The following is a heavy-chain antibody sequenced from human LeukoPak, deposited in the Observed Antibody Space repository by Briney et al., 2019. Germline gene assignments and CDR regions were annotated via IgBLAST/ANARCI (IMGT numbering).Heavy chain of an antibody. CDR1: GGSISNYF. Sequence: PSETLSLTCTVSGGSISNYFWSWIRQPPGKGLEWIGNIYYTGNTNYNPSLKSRVSLSLDTSKNQFSLKLSSVTAADTAVYYCARSARLRPLFRGVDFEYWGQGTLVTVSS. CDR3: ARSARLRPLFRGVDFEY. J-gene: IGHJ4*02. CDR2: IYYTGNT. V-gene: IGHV4-59*01. D-gene: IGHD3-10*01.